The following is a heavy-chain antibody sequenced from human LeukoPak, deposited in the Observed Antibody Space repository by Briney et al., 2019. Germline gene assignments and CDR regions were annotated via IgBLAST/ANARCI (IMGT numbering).Heavy chain of an antibody. CDR3: ARFEEYYYYMDV. J-gene: IGHJ6*03. V-gene: IGHV1-2*04. D-gene: IGHD3-16*01. CDR2: INPNSGGT. CDR1: GYTFTGYY. Sequence: ASVKVSCKASGYTFTGYYMHWVRQAPGQGLEWMGWINPNSGGTNYAQRFQGWVTMTRDTSISTAYMELSRLRSDDTAVYYCARFEEYYYYMDVWGKGTTVTVSS.